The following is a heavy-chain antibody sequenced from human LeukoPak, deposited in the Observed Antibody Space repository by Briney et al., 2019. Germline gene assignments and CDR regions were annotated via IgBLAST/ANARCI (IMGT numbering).Heavy chain of an antibody. Sequence: SETLSLTCAVYGGSFSGYYWSWIRQPPGKGLEWIGESTHTGSTNYNSSLKSRVTISVDMSKNQVSLKLSSGTAADTAVHYCARGGDGGYGSGSYLAYWSQGTLGTVTS. J-gene: IGHJ4*02. CDR1: GGSFSGYY. D-gene: IGHD3-10*01. CDR3: ARGGDGGYGSGSYLAY. V-gene: IGHV4-34*01. CDR2: STHTGST.